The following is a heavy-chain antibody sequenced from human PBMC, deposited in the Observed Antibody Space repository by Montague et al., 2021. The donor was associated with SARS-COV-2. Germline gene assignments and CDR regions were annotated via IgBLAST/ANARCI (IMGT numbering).Heavy chain of an antibody. Sequence: CAISGDSVSSNNAAWNWIRQSPSRGLEWLGRTCYRSERYFDSAISLRGRITINPDTSKNQFSLQLDSVTLDDTAVYYCARYSYSGTYFGLNDDFDIWGQGTLVTVSS. CDR3: ARYSYSGTYFGLNDDFDI. D-gene: IGHD1-26*01. CDR1: GDSVSSNNAA. J-gene: IGHJ3*02. CDR2: TCYRSERYF. V-gene: IGHV6-1*01.